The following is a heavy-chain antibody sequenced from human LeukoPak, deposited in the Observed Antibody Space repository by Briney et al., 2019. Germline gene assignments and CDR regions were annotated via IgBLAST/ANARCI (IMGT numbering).Heavy chain of an antibody. CDR1: GGTFSSYT. CDR3: AKTHSPYCGGDCPFDY. D-gene: IGHD2-21*02. Sequence: GASVKVSCRASGGTFSSYTMSWVRQAPGQGLEWMGRIIPILGIANSAQKFQGRVTISADKSTSTAYMELSSLRSEDTAVYYCAKTHSPYCGGDCPFDYWGQGTLVTVPS. J-gene: IGHJ4*02. V-gene: IGHV1-69*02. CDR2: IIPILGIA.